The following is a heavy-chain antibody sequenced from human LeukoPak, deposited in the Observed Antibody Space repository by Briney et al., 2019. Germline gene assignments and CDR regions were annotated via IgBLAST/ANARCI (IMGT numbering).Heavy chain of an antibody. CDR2: ISSSSSYI. J-gene: IGHJ4*02. D-gene: IGHD3-22*01. CDR3: ARGSGYYPYYFDY. V-gene: IGHV3-21*01. CDR1: GFTFSSYS. Sequence: GGSLRLSCAASGFTFSSYSMNWVRQAPGKGLEWVSSISSSSSYIYYADSVKGRFTISRDNSKNTLYLQMNSLRAEDTAVYYCARGSGYYPYYFDYWGQGTLVTVSS.